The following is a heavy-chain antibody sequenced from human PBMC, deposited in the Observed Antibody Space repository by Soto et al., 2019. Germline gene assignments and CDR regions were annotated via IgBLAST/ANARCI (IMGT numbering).Heavy chain of an antibody. Sequence: GASVKVSCKASGYTFTSYDINWVRQATGQGLEWMGWMNPNSGNTGYAQKFQGRVTMTRNTSISTAYMELSSLRSEDTAVYYCARGWVGVIAVAGTRFDPWGQGTLVTVSS. V-gene: IGHV1-8*01. J-gene: IGHJ5*02. CDR3: ARGWVGVIAVAGTRFDP. CDR1: GYTFTSYD. CDR2: MNPNSGNT. D-gene: IGHD6-19*01.